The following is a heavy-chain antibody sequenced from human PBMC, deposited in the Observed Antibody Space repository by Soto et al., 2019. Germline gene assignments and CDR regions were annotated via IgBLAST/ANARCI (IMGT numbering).Heavy chain of an antibody. D-gene: IGHD3-3*01. V-gene: IGHV1-3*01. CDR3: ARDSDFWSGYSFDY. Sequence: QVPLVQSGAEVKKPGASVKVSCKASGYTFTSYAMHWVRQAPGQRLEWMGWINAGNGNTKYSQKFQGRVTITRDTSASTACMELSSLRSEDTAVYCCARDSDFWSGYSFDYWGQGTLVTVSS. CDR1: GYTFTSYA. J-gene: IGHJ4*02. CDR2: INAGNGNT.